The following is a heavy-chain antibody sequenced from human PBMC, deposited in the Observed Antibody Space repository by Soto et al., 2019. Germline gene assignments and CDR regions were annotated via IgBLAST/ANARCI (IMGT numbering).Heavy chain of an antibody. CDR1: GYSISSGYY. J-gene: IGHJ4*02. CDR2: IYYSGST. D-gene: IGHD3-10*01. V-gene: IGHV4-38-2*01. CDR3: ARGVQGDAPDNHFFDS. Sequence: PSETLSLTCAVSGYSISSGYYWGWIRQPPGKGLEWIVSIYYSGSTYYNPSLKSRVTISVDTSKNQFSLKLSSVTAADTAVYFCARGVQGDAPDNHFFDSWSLGTPVTVSS.